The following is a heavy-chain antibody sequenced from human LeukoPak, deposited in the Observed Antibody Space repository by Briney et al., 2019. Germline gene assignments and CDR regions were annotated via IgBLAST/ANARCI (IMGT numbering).Heavy chain of an antibody. CDR1: GFTFDDYG. V-gene: IGHV3-20*04. J-gene: IGHJ6*03. CDR3: AKDRWNYYYMDV. CDR2: INWNGGST. D-gene: IGHD1-1*01. Sequence: GGSLRLSCAASGFTFDDYGMSWVRQAPGKELEWVSGINWNGGSTGYADSVKGRFTISRDNSKNTLYLQMNSLRAEDTAVYYCAKDRWNYYYMDVWGKGTTVTVSS.